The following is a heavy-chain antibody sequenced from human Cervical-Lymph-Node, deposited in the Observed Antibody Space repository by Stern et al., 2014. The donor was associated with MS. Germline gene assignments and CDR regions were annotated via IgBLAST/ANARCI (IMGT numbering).Heavy chain of an antibody. V-gene: IGHV4-61*02. D-gene: IGHD1-26*01. CDR3: ATTRWDLFTWNWFDP. Sequence: VQLVESGPGLVKPSQTLSLTCTVSGGSISSSGYYWSWIRQPADKGLEWIGRIPDSGGTYYNPSPKSRVTISMDTAQNQFSLKLPSLTAADTAVYYCATTRWDLFTWNWFDPWGQGTLVTVSS. J-gene: IGHJ5*02. CDR2: IPDSGGT. CDR1: GGSISSSGYY.